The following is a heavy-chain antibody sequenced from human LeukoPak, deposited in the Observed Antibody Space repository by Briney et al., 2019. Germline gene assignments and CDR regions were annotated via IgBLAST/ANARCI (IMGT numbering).Heavy chain of an antibody. D-gene: IGHD3-3*01. V-gene: IGHV3-73*01. CDR2: IKSKPNSYAT. CDR3: WSGLDY. J-gene: IGHJ4*02. Sequence: GGSLRLSCAASGFTFDKAWMTWVRQAPGKGLEWVGRIKSKPNSYATAYAASVTGRFTISRDDSKNTAYLQMNSLKTEDTAVYYCWSGLDYWGQGILVTVSS. CDR1: GFTFDKAW.